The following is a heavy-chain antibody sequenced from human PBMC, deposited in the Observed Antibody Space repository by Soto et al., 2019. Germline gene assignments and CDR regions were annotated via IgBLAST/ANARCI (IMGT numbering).Heavy chain of an antibody. Sequence: GGSLRLSCAASGFTFGDNWMTWVRQAPGKGLEWVANIREDGSEKHYVDSVKGRFTISRDNAKNSLYLQMNSLRAEDTAIYYCARLSRELARAYWGQGTLVPVSS. CDR1: GFTFGDNW. V-gene: IGHV3-7*01. CDR2: IREDGSEK. D-gene: IGHD1-7*01. J-gene: IGHJ4*02. CDR3: ARLSRELARAY.